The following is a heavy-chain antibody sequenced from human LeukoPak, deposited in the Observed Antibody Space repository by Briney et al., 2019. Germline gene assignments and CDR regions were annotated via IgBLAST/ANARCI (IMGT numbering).Heavy chain of an antibody. D-gene: IGHD2-2*01. CDR1: GFTFSSYT. CDR2: ISTTSTSI. CDR3: ARDPVPAAARHFDY. Sequence: GGSLRLSCAASGFTFSSYTMNWVRQAPGKGLERVAYISTTSTSIYYADSVKGRFTISRDNSKNTLYLQMNSLRPEDTAVYYCARDPVPAAARHFDYWGQGTLVTVSS. J-gene: IGHJ4*02. V-gene: IGHV3-48*01.